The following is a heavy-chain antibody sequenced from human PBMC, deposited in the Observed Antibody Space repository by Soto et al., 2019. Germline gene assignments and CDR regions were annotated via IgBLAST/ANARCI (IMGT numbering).Heavy chain of an antibody. V-gene: IGHV5-51*01. Sequence: EVQLVQSGAEVKQPGESLKISCKGSGYSFTSYWIGWVRQMPRKGLEWMGIIYPGDSDTRYSPSFQGQVTISADKSISTAYLQWSSLKASDTAMYYCARSGMRMAGTPDWFDPWGQGTLVTVSS. CDR1: GYSFTSYW. CDR3: ARSGMRMAGTPDWFDP. D-gene: IGHD6-19*01. J-gene: IGHJ5*02. CDR2: IYPGDSDT.